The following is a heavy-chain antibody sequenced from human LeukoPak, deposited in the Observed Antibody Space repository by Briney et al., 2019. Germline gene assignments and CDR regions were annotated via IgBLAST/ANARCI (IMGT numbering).Heavy chain of an antibody. CDR3: AKGYCSGGSCYGLDY. CDR2: ISWNSGSI. CDR1: GFTFDDYA. V-gene: IGHV3-9*01. Sequence: PGRSLRLSCAASGFTFDDYAMHWVRQAPGKGQEWVSGISWNSGSIGYADSVKGRFTISRDNAKNSLYLQMNSLRAEDTALYYCAKGYCSGGSCYGLDYWGQGTLVTVSS. J-gene: IGHJ4*02. D-gene: IGHD2-15*01.